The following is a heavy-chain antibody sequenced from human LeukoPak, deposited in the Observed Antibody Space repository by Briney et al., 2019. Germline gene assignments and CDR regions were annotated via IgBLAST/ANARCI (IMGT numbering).Heavy chain of an antibody. Sequence: GGSLRLSCAASGFTVSSNYMSWVRQAPGKGLEWVSVIYSGGSTYYADSVKGRFTISRDNSKNTLYLQMNSLRAEDTAVYYCARDHSSSWYRRFDYWGQGTLVTVSS. CDR3: ARDHSSSWYRRFDY. CDR1: GFTVSSNY. CDR2: IYSGGST. V-gene: IGHV3-66*01. D-gene: IGHD6-13*01. J-gene: IGHJ4*02.